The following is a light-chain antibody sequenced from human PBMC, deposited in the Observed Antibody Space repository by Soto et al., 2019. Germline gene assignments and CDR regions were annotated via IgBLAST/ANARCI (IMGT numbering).Light chain of an antibody. V-gene: IGKV3-15*01. CDR3: QQYNNWPPTYT. Sequence: EIVMTQSPATLSVSPGERATLSCRASQSVSSNLAWYQQKPGQTPRLLIYGASTRATGIPARFSGSGSGTAFTLPINSLQSEDFAVYYCQQYNNWPPTYTFGQGTKLEIK. J-gene: IGKJ2*01. CDR1: QSVSSN. CDR2: GAS.